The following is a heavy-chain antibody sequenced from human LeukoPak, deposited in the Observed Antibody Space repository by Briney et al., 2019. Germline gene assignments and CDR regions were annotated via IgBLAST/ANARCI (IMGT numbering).Heavy chain of an antibody. CDR2: INPNSGGT. D-gene: IGHD4-11*01. J-gene: IGHJ4*02. CDR3: ARDGLYSTHFDY. CDR1: GYTFTGYY. V-gene: IGHV1-2*02. Sequence: ASVKVSCMASGYTFTGYYMHWVRQAPGQGLEWMGWINPNSGGTNYAQKFQGRVTMTRDTSISTAYMELSRLRSDDTAVYYCARDGLYSTHFDYWGQGTLVTVSS.